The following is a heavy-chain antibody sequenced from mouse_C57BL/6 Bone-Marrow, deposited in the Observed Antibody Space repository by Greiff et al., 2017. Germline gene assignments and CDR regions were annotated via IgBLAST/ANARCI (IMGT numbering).Heavy chain of an antibody. D-gene: IGHD2-4*01. CDR3: ARHERCYDYEGYFDY. V-gene: IGHV1-62-2*01. J-gene: IGHJ2*01. CDR1: GYIFTEYT. Sequence: VKLVESGAELVKPGASVKLSCKASGYIFTEYTIHWVKQRSGQGLEWIGWFYPGSGSIKYNERFKDKATLTADKSSNTVYMELSRLTSEDSAVYFCARHERCYDYEGYFDYWGQGTTLTVSS. CDR2: FYPGSGSI.